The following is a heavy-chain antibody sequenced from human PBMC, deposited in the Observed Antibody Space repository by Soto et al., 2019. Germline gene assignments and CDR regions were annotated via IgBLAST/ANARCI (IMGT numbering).Heavy chain of an antibody. D-gene: IGHD2-15*01. CDR1: GYTFTSYG. Sequence: ASVKVSCKASGYTFTSYGISWVRQAPGQGLEWMGWISAYNGNTNYAQKLQGRVTMTTDTSTSTAYMELRSLRSDDTAVYYCARDEGDYCSGGSCYSSDGVAFDIWGQGTMVTVSS. CDR3: ARDEGDYCSGGSCYSSDGVAFDI. V-gene: IGHV1-18*01. J-gene: IGHJ3*02. CDR2: ISAYNGNT.